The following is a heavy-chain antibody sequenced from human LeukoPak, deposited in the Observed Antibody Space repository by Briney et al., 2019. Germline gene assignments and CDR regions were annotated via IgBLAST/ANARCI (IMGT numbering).Heavy chain of an antibody. V-gene: IGHV4-39*07. Sequence: SETLSLTCTVSGGSISSSSYYWGWIRQPPGKGLEWIGSIYYSGSTYYNPSLKSRVTASVDTSKNHFSLKLRSVTAADTAVYYCARGYSSPTTSYVRWLDPWGQGTLVTVSS. CDR1: GGSISSSSYY. D-gene: IGHD2-2*01. CDR3: ARGYSSPTTSYVRWLDP. J-gene: IGHJ5*02. CDR2: IYYSGST.